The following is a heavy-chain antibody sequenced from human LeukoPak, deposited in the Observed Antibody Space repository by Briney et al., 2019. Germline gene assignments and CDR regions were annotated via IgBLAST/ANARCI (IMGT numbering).Heavy chain of an antibody. CDR1: GNSISSGDNY. J-gene: IGHJ4*02. CDR3: ARKYGSSWPFDY. CDR2: IYTSGST. Sequence: SETLPLTCTVSGNSISSGDNYWSWIRQPAGKGLEWIGRIYTSGSTYYNPSLKSRVTMSVDTSKKQFSLKLNSVTAADTAVYYCARKYGSSWPFDYWGQGTLVTVSS. V-gene: IGHV4-61*02. D-gene: IGHD6-13*01.